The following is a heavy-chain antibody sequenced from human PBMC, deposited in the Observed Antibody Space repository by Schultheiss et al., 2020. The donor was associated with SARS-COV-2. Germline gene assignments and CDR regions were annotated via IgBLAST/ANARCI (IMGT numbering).Heavy chain of an antibody. CDR2: ISGSGGST. Sequence: GESLKISCAASGFTFSKKAMSWVRQAPGKGLEWVSAISGSGGSTYYADSVKGRFTISRDNSKNTLYLQMNSLRAEDTAVYYCARTTGYYYGMDVWGQGTTVTVSS. D-gene: IGHD4-11*01. CDR3: ARTTGYYYGMDV. J-gene: IGHJ6*02. V-gene: IGHV3-23*01. CDR1: GFTFSKKA.